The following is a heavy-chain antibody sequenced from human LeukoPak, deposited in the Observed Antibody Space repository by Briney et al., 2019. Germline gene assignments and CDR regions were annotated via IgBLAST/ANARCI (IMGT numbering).Heavy chain of an antibody. Sequence: SETLSLTCTVSGYSISSGYYWGWIRQPPGKGLEWIGSIYHSGSTYYNPSLKSRVTISVDTSKNQFSLKLSSVTAADTAVYYCARVGYYDFWSGYRGYYYMDVWGKGTTVTISS. J-gene: IGHJ6*03. CDR3: ARVGYYDFWSGYRGYYYMDV. CDR2: IYHSGST. D-gene: IGHD3-3*01. V-gene: IGHV4-38-2*02. CDR1: GYSISSGYY.